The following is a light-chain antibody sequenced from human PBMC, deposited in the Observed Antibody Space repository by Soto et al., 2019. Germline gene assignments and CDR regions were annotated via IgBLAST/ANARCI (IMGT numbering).Light chain of an antibody. CDR1: QNVLYSSNNKNY. CDR3: QQYYGSPFT. CDR2: WAS. J-gene: IGKJ3*01. Sequence: DIVMTQSPDSLAVSLGERATINCKSSQNVLYSSNNKNYIAWYQQKPRQPPKLLIYWASTRESGVPDRFSGSGSVTDFTLTISGLQAEDVAVYYCQQYYGSPFTFGPGTKVEI. V-gene: IGKV4-1*01.